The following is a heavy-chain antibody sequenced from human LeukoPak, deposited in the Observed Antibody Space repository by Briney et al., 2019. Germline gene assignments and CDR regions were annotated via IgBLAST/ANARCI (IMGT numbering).Heavy chain of an antibody. CDR3: AREGSYYYDSSGYYTRRGVDY. Sequence: SETLSLTCTVSGGSISSGSYYWSWIRQPAGKGLEWIGRIYTSGSTNYNPSLKSRVTISVDTSKNQFSLKLSSVTAPDTAVYYCAREGSYYYDSSGYYTRRGVDYWGQGTLVTVSS. V-gene: IGHV4-61*02. CDR2: IYTSGST. J-gene: IGHJ4*02. D-gene: IGHD3-22*01. CDR1: GGSISSGSYY.